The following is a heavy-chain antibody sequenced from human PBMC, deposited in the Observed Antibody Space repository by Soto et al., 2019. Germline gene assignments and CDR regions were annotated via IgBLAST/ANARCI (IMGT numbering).Heavy chain of an antibody. CDR1: GDSIRTYY. D-gene: IGHD1-1*01. V-gene: IGHV4-59*01. J-gene: IGHJ4*02. CDR3: ARARLQYYFDY. Sequence: SETLSLTCTVSGDSIRTYYWTWIRQPPGKGLEWIGYIYYSGVANYNPSLKSRVTISVDTSNNQSSRKLTSVTAADTAVYYCARARLQYYFDYWDQGTLVTVSS. CDR2: IYYSGVA.